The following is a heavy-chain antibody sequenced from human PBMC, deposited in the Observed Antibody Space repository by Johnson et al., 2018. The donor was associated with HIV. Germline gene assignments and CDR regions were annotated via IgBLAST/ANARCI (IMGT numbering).Heavy chain of an antibody. CDR3: ARVQGKYNWNYGDAFDI. J-gene: IGHJ3*02. V-gene: IGHV3-30-3*01. CDR2: ISYDGSNK. CDR1: DFTFSSYA. Sequence: QVQLVESGGGVVQPWRSLRLSCAASDFTFSSYAMHWVRQAPGKGLEWVAVISYDGSNKYYADSVKGRFTISRDNAKNSLYLQMNSLRAEDTAVYYCARVQGKYNWNYGDAFDIWGQGTMATVSS. D-gene: IGHD1-7*01.